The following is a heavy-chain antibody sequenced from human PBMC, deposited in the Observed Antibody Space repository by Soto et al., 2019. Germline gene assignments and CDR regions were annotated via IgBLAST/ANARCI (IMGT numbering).Heavy chain of an antibody. J-gene: IGHJ4*02. CDR1: GFTFSSYS. D-gene: IGHD3-16*01. CDR3: CVLGSPGNY. CDR2: ISTSGSTI. Sequence: GGSLRLSCAASGFTFSSYSMNWVRQAPGKGLEWVSYISTSGSTIYYADFVKGRFTISRDNAKNSLYLQMNSLRDEDTAVYYCCVLGSPGNYWGQGTLVTVSS. V-gene: IGHV3-48*02.